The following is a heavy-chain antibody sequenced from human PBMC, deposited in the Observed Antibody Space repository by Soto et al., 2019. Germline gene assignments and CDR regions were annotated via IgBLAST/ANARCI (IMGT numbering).Heavy chain of an antibody. D-gene: IGHD5-12*01. Sequence: SETLSLTCTVSGGSISSGDYYWSWIRQPPGKGLEWIGYIYYSGSTYYNPSLKSRVTISVDTSKNQFSLKLSSVTAADTAVYYCARAIVATTNFDYWGQGTLVTVPQ. CDR3: ARAIVATTNFDY. V-gene: IGHV4-30-4*01. J-gene: IGHJ4*02. CDR2: IYYSGST. CDR1: GGSISSGDYY.